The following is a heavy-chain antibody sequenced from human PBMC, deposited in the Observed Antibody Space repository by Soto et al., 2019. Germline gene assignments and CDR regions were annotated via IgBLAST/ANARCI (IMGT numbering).Heavy chain of an antibody. D-gene: IGHD6-19*01. Sequence: GGSLRLSCAASGFTFSNAWMNWVRQAPGKGLEWVGRIKSKTDGGTTDYAAPAKGRFTISRDDSKNTLYLQMNSLKTEDTAVYYCTTAPGLSIAVAPLYYYYYGMDVWGQGTTVTVSS. CDR1: GFTFSNAW. CDR3: TTAPGLSIAVAPLYYYYYGMDV. V-gene: IGHV3-15*07. CDR2: IKSKTDGGTT. J-gene: IGHJ6*02.